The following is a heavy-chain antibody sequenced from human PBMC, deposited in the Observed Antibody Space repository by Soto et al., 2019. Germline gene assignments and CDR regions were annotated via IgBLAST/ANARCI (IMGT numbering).Heavy chain of an antibody. CDR3: ARAAPRYCSGGSCYPGRDY. V-gene: IGHV4-34*01. J-gene: IGHJ4*02. CDR1: GGSFSGYY. Sequence: QVQLQQWGAGLLKPSETLSLTCAVYGGSFSGYYWSWIRQPPGKGLEWIGEINHSGSTNYNPSLTRRITISVDTYKNQFSLKLSYVTAADTAVYYCARAAPRYCSGGSCYPGRDYWGQGTLVTVSS. CDR2: INHSGST. D-gene: IGHD2-15*01.